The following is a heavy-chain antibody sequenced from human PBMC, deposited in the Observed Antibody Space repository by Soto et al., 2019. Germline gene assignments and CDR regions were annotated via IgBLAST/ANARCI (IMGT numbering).Heavy chain of an antibody. J-gene: IGHJ4*02. Sequence: QVQLQQWGAGLLKPSETLSLTCAVYGGSFSGYYWSWIHQTPRKGLEWIGEINHSGSTNYNPSLKSRVTISVDTSNNQFSLKLSSVTAADTAVYYCARGRGAAAPRIGFDYWGQGTLVTVSS. V-gene: IGHV4-34*01. CDR3: ARGRGAAAPRIGFDY. D-gene: IGHD6-13*01. CDR2: INHSGST. CDR1: GGSFSGYY.